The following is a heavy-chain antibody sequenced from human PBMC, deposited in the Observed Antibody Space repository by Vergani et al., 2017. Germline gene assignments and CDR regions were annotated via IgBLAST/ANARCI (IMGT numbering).Heavy chain of an antibody. V-gene: IGHV3-30*02. Sequence: QVQLVESGGGVVQPGGSLRLSCAASGFSFSTHGMHWVRQAPGRGLEWVAFLRYDGSNEYYGDAVKGRFIISRDNSKNMLSLEMHSLRPEDTAGYYCANSYCSSLSCYAFYGMEVWGQGP. CDR3: ANSYCSSLSCYAFYGMEV. CDR2: LRYDGSNE. J-gene: IGHJ6*02. CDR1: GFSFSTHG. D-gene: IGHD2-2*01.